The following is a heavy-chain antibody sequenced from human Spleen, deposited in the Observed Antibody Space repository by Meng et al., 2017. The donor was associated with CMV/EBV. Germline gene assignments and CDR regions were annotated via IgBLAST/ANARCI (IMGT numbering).Heavy chain of an antibody. CDR1: GDSISNRFSS. J-gene: IGHJ3*02. CDR3: ARWGAAAGTDAFDI. CDR2: VYYSGT. Sequence: SETLSLTCAVSGDSISNRFSSWAWIRQPPGKRLEWIGNVYYSGTYQNPSLKSRVTMSMDTSKNQFSLKLSSVTAADTAVYYCARWGAAAGTDAFDIWGQGTMVTVSS. D-gene: IGHD6-13*01. V-gene: IGHV4-39*07.